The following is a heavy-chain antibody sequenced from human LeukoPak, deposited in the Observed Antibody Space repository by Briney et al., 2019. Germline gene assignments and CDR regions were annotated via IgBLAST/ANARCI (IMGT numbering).Heavy chain of an antibody. V-gene: IGHV4-34*01. CDR3: ARGLIAVAGNDY. CDR1: GGSFCGYY. Sequence: SETLSLTCAVYGGSFCGYYWSWIRQPPGKGREWSGEINHSGSTNYNPSLKSRVTISVDTSKNQFSLKLSSVTAADTAVYYCARGLIAVAGNDYWGQGTLVTVSS. D-gene: IGHD6-19*01. CDR2: INHSGST. J-gene: IGHJ4*02.